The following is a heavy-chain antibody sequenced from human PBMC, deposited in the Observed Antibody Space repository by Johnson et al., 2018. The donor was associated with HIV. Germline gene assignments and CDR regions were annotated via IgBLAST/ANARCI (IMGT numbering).Heavy chain of an antibody. CDR2: ISYDGSNK. Sequence: QVQLVESGGGVVQPGRSLRLSCAASGFTFSSYAMHWVRQAPGKGLEWVAVISYDGSNKYYADSVKGRFTISRDNSKNTLYLQMNSLRAEDTAVYYCAKVRWELSSIGAFDIGGQGTMVTVSS. CDR3: AKVRWELSSIGAFDI. D-gene: IGHD1-26*01. V-gene: IGHV3-30-3*01. CDR1: GFTFSSYA. J-gene: IGHJ3*02.